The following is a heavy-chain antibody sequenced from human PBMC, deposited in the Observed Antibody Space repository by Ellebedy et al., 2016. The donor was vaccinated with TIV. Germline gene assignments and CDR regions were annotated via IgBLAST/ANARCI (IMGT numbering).Heavy chain of an antibody. CDR3: ARALGGFKRGLHTPDY. D-gene: IGHD5-24*01. Sequence: GESLKISCAASGFTFSSYWMHWVRQAPGKGLVWASRINSDGSSTSYADSVKGRFTISRDNAKNTLYLQMNSLRAEDTAVYYCARALGGFKRGLHTPDYWGQGTLVTVSS. CDR2: INSDGSST. CDR1: GFTFSSYW. V-gene: IGHV3-74*01. J-gene: IGHJ4*02.